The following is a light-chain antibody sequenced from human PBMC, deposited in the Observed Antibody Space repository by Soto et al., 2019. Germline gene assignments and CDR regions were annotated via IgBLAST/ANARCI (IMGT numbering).Light chain of an antibody. V-gene: IGLV2-14*01. CDR2: EVT. Sequence: QSALTQPPSASGSPGQSVTISCTGTSSDVGGYNRVSWYQQHPGKAPKLIIYEVTDRPSGVSNRFSGSKSGNTASLTISGLQAEDEAEYYCSSYTNINTGPCVFGTGTKVTVL. J-gene: IGLJ1*01. CDR3: SSYTNINTGPCV. CDR1: SSDVGGYNR.